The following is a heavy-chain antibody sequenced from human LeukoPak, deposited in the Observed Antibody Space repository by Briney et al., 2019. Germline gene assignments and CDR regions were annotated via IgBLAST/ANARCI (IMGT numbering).Heavy chain of an antibody. CDR1: GYTFTSYD. CDR2: MNPNSGNT. Sequence: ASVKVSCKASGYTFTSYDINWVRQATGQGLEWMGWMNPNSGNTGYAQKFQGRVTITRSTSISTAYMELSSLRSEDTAVYYCARAFSIAARAVGWFDPWGQGTLVTVSS. V-gene: IGHV1-8*01. D-gene: IGHD6-6*01. CDR3: ARAFSIAARAVGWFDP. J-gene: IGHJ5*02.